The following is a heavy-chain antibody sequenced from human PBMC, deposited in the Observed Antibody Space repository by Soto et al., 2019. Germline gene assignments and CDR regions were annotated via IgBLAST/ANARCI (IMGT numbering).Heavy chain of an antibody. D-gene: IGHD3-9*01. V-gene: IGHV3-9*01. CDR2: ISWNSGSI. CDR1: GFTFDDYA. CDR3: AKARYDILTGYYTSHWFDP. Sequence: EVQLVESGGGLVQPGRSLRLSCAASGFTFDDYAMHWVRQAPGKGLEWVSGISWNSGSIGYADSGKGRFTISRDNAKNSLSLEMNSLRAEDTALYYCAKARYDILTGYYTSHWFDPWGQGTLVTVSS. J-gene: IGHJ5*02.